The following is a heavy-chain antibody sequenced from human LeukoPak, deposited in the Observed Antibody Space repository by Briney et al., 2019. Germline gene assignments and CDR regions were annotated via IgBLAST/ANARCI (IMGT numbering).Heavy chain of an antibody. J-gene: IGHJ3*01. CDR2: IYSGDT. CDR1: GFTVSSNS. Sequence: GSLRLSCTVSGFTVSSNSMSWVRQAPGKGLEWVSFIYSGDTHYSDSVTGRFTVSRDHAKNSLFLQMNSLRAEDTAVYYCVRYGRRANDQPFDVWGQGTMVTVSS. V-gene: IGHV3-53*01. CDR3: VRYGRRANDQPFDV. D-gene: IGHD1-1*01.